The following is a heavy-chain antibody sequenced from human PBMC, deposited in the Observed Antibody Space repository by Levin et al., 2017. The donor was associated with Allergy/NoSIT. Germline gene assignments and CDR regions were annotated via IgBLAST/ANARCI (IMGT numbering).Heavy chain of an antibody. V-gene: IGHV1-18*01. CDR2: ISAYNGNT. Sequence: ASVKVSCKASGYTFTSYGISWVRQAPGQGLEWMGWISAYNGNTNYAQKLQGRVTMTTDTSTSTAYMELRSLRSDDTAVYYCARDLAYCGGDCYFGAPDYWGQGTLVTVSS. CDR3: ARDLAYCGGDCYFGAPDY. J-gene: IGHJ4*02. D-gene: IGHD2-21*02. CDR1: GYTFTSYG.